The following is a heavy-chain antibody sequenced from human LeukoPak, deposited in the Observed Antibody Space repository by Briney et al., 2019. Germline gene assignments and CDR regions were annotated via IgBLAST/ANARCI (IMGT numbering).Heavy chain of an antibody. CDR1: VGTFSSYA. Sequence: GASVKVSCKASVGTFSSYAISWVRQAPGQGLEWMGGIIPIFGTANYAQKFQGRVTITADESTSTASMELSSLRSEDTAVYYCARDRRDDSSGYSTRYFDYWGQGTLVTVSS. J-gene: IGHJ4*02. CDR2: IIPIFGTA. V-gene: IGHV1-69*13. D-gene: IGHD3-22*01. CDR3: ARDRRDDSSGYSTRYFDY.